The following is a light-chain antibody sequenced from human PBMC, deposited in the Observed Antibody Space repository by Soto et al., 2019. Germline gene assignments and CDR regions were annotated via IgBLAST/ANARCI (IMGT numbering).Light chain of an antibody. CDR2: SNN. CDR3: AVWDDNVNGPGYV. J-gene: IGLJ1*01. Sequence: QSVLTQPPSASGTPGQRVTISCSGSSSNIGSNTVNWYQQLPGAAPDLLIYSNNQRPSGVPDRFSGSKSGTSASLAISGLQSEDEADYYCAVWDDNVNGPGYVFGTGTKSPS. V-gene: IGLV1-44*01. CDR1: SSNIGSNT.